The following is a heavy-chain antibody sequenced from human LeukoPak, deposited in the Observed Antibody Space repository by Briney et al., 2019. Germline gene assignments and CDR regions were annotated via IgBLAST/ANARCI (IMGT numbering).Heavy chain of an antibody. D-gene: IGHD1-26*01. J-gene: IGHJ3*02. V-gene: IGHV4-61*02. CDR1: GGSISSGSYY. CDR3: ARTAGAPTHYAFDI. Sequence: SKTLSLTCTVSGGSISSGSYYWSWIRQPAGKGLEWIGRIYTSGSTYYNPSLKSRVTISVDTSKNQFSLKLSSVTAADTAVYYCARTAGAPTHYAFDIWGQGTMVTVSS. CDR2: IYTSGST.